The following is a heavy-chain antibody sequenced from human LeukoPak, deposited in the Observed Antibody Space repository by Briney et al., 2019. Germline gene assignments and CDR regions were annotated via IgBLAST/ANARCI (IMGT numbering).Heavy chain of an antibody. CDR1: GFTFDDYA. CDR3: AKSGFGDLSSAYCYYYGMDV. J-gene: IGHJ6*02. D-gene: IGHD3-10*01. Sequence: GRSLRLSCAASGFTFDDYAMHWVRQAPGKGLEWVSGISWNGNSIDYADSVKGRFTISRDNAKNSLYLQMNSLRAEDTALYYCAKSGFGDLSSAYCYYYGMDVWGQGTTVTVSS. V-gene: IGHV3-9*01. CDR2: ISWNGNSI.